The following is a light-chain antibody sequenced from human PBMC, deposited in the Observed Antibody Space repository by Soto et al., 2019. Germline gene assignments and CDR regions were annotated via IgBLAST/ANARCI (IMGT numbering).Light chain of an antibody. V-gene: IGLV2-14*01. CDR3: CSYTTTTTFWL. CDR2: EVI. CDR1: SSDVGGYDH. J-gene: IGLJ3*02. Sequence: QSALTQPASVSGSPGQSITISCTGTSSDVGGYDHVSWYQQHPGKAPKLMIYEVINRPSGVSNRFSGSKSGNTASLTISGLQAEDEADYYCCSYTTTTTFWLFGGGTKLTVL.